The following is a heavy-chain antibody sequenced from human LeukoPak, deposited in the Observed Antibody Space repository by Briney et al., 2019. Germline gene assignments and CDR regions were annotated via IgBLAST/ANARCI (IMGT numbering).Heavy chain of an antibody. CDR1: GFTVSTNY. V-gene: IGHV3-43*02. Sequence: PGGSLRLSCAASGFTVSTNYMSWVRQAPGKGLEWVSLISGDGGSTYYADSVKGRFTISRDNSKNSLYLQMNSLRTEDTALYYCAKGIAAAGTSHFDYWGQGTLVTVSS. CDR3: AKGIAAAGTSHFDY. D-gene: IGHD6-13*01. J-gene: IGHJ4*02. CDR2: ISGDGGST.